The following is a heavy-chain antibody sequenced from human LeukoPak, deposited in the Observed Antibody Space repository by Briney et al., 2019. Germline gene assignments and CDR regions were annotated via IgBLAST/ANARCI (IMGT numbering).Heavy chain of an antibody. CDR3: ARVRYNWNRDFDY. V-gene: IGHV4-38-2*02. CDR2: MFHSGST. Sequence: SETLSLTCTVSGYSISSGYYWGWIRQPPGKGLEWIGSMFHSGSTYYNPSLKSRVTTSVDTSKNQFSLKLSSVTAADTAVYYCARVRYNWNRDFDYWGQGTLVTVSS. J-gene: IGHJ4*02. D-gene: IGHD1-20*01. CDR1: GYSISSGYY.